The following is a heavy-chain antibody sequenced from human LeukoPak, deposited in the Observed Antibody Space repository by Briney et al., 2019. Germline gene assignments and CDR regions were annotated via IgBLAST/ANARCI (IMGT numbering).Heavy chain of an antibody. D-gene: IGHD1-26*01. J-gene: IGHJ4*02. V-gene: IGHV3-23*01. CDR1: GFTFSSYA. CDR2: IRDSGSST. CDR3: AKYGPQDSGSSHFDY. Sequence: GGSLRLSCAASGFTFSSYAMSWVRQAPGKGLEWVSAIRDSGSSTHYADSVKGRFTTSRDNSKNTLYLQMNSLRAEDTAIYYCAKYGPQDSGSSHFDYWGQGALVTVSS.